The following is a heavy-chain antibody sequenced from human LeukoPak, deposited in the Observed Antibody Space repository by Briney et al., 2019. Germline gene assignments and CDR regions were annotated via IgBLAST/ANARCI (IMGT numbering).Heavy chain of an antibody. Sequence: SETLSLTCTVSGDSISSSNWWSWVRQPPGQGLEWIGEIYHSGSTNYNPSLKSRVTISVDKSKNQFSLKLSSVTAADTAVYYCAGGGYSCGLVFQHWGQGTLVTVSS. D-gene: IGHD5-18*01. J-gene: IGHJ1*01. CDR1: GDSISSSNW. CDR3: AGGGYSCGLVFQH. CDR2: IYHSGST. V-gene: IGHV4-4*02.